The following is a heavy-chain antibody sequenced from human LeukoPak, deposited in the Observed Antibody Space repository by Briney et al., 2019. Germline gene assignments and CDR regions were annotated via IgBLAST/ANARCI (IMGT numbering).Heavy chain of an antibody. CDR3: ARDRYYDILTGYYLLDY. J-gene: IGHJ4*02. D-gene: IGHD3-9*01. CDR1: GGTFSSYA. Sequence: SVKVSCKASGGTFSSYAISWVRQAPGQGLEWMGGIIPIFGTANYAQKFQGRVTITADESTSTAYMELSSLRSEDTAVYYYARDRYYDILTGYYLLDYWGQGTLVTVSS. CDR2: IIPIFGTA. V-gene: IGHV1-69*13.